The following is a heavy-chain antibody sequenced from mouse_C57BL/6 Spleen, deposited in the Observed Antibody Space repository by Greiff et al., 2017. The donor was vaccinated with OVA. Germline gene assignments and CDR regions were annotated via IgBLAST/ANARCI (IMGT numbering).Heavy chain of an antibody. CDR1: GYSITSDY. V-gene: IGHV3-8*01. Sequence: EVKLQESGPGLAKPSQTLSLTCSVPGYSITSDYWNWIRKFPGNKLEYMGYISYSGSTYYNPSLKSRISITRDTSKNQYYLQLNSVTTEDTATYYCARSDYYGSLYYAMDYWGQGTSVTGSS. D-gene: IGHD1-1*01. CDR3: ARSDYYGSLYYAMDY. CDR2: ISYSGST. J-gene: IGHJ4*01.